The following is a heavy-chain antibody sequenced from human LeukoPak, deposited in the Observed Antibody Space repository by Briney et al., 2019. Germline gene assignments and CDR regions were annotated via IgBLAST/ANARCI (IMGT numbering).Heavy chain of an antibody. CDR1: GYSFTSYW. J-gene: IGHJ2*01. V-gene: IGHV5-51*01. D-gene: IGHD3-10*01. CDR2: IYPGDSDT. Sequence: RESLKISCKGSGYSFTSYWIGWVRQMPGKGLEWMGIIYPGDSDTRYSPSFQGQVTISADKSISTAYLQWSSLKASDTAMYYCARQPFYSGHNWYFDLWGRGTLVTVSS. CDR3: ARQPFYSGHNWYFDL.